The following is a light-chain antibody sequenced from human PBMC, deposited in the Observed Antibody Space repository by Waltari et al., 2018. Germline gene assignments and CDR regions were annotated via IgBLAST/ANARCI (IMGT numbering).Light chain of an antibody. CDR1: QSAFYNSNNKNY. V-gene: IGKV4-1*01. Sequence: DIVMTQHPDSLPVSLGERATINCKTSQSAFYNSNNKNYFAWYQHKPRQPPKLLIYWASTPTLGGPDRLAGSVSGTDFTPTISNLQAEDVAVYYCQQHYDTPVTFGAGPKAGVK. CDR3: QQHYDTPVT. J-gene: IGKJ3*01. CDR2: WAS.